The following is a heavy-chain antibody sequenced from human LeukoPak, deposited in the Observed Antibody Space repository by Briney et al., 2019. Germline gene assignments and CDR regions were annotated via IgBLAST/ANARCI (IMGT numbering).Heavy chain of an antibody. CDR2: INPNSGGT. Sequence: ASVKVSCKASGYTFTGYHMHWVRQARGQGLEWMGWINPNSGGTNYEQKFQGRVTMTRDTSISTAYMELSRLRSDDTAVYYCARSSSWYEVLSWFDPWGQGTLVTVSS. J-gene: IGHJ5*02. D-gene: IGHD6-13*01. CDR3: ARSSSWYEVLSWFDP. CDR1: GYTFTGYH. V-gene: IGHV1-2*02.